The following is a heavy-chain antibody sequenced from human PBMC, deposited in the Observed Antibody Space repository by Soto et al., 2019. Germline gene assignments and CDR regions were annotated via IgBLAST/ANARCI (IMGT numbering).Heavy chain of an antibody. Sequence: EVQLVESGGGLVQPGGSLRLSCAASGFTVSSNYMSWVRQAPGKGLEWVSVIYSGGSTYYADSVKGRFTISRDNSKNTLYLQMNSLRAEDTAVYYCARESPYPSSGYYLTHFDYCGQGTLV. J-gene: IGHJ4*02. D-gene: IGHD3-22*01. CDR3: ARESPYPSSGYYLTHFDY. V-gene: IGHV3-66*01. CDR2: IYSGGST. CDR1: GFTVSSNY.